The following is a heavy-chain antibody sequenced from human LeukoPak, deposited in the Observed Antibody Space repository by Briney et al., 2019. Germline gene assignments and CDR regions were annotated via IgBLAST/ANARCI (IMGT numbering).Heavy chain of an antibody. J-gene: IGHJ4*02. V-gene: IGHV3-21*01. CDR2: ISSSSSYI. CDR1: GFTFSSYS. D-gene: IGHD1-26*01. CDR3: ARDRGESGSYPYYFDY. Sequence: PGGSLRLSCAASGFTFSSYSMNWVRQAPGKGLEWVSSISSSSSYIYYADSVKGRFTISRDNAKNSLYLQMNSLGAEDTAVYYCARDRGESGSYPYYFDYWGQGTLVTVSS.